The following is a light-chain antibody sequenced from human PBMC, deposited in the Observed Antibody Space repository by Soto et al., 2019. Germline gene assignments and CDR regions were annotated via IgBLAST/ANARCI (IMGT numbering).Light chain of an antibody. CDR2: KAS. J-gene: IGKJ1*01. V-gene: IGKV1-5*03. CDR1: QTISSW. Sequence: DIQMTQSPSTLSGSVGDRFTITCRASQTISSWLAWYQQKQGKXPKXXIYKASTLKSGVPSRFSGSGSGTELTITISSLQPDDFATYDCQQYNNYPRTFGQGTKVDIK. CDR3: QQYNNYPRT.